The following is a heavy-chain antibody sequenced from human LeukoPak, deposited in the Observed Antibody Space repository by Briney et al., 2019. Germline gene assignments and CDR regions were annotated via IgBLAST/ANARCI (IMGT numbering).Heavy chain of an antibody. CDR1: GGSFSGYY. Sequence: SETLSLTCAVYGGSFSGYYWSWIRQPPGKGLEWIGEINHSGSTNYNPSLKSRVIISVDTSKDQFSLKLSSVTAVDTAVYYCARGLPLDYCDRNGFYSPFDYWGQGSLVTVSS. J-gene: IGHJ4*02. D-gene: IGHD3-22*01. CDR3: ARGLPLDYCDRNGFYSPFDY. V-gene: IGHV4-34*01. CDR2: INHSGST.